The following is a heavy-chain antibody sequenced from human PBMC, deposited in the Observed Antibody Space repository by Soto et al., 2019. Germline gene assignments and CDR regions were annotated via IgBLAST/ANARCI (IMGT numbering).Heavy chain of an antibody. J-gene: IGHJ4*02. D-gene: IGHD6-13*01. CDR3: VKGADSSGWYDY. CDR2: ISRNGGST. V-gene: IGHV3-64D*08. CDR1: GFTFSNSG. Sequence: GGSLRLSCSASGFTFSNSGMHWVRQAPGKGLEYVSAISRNGGSTYYADSVKGRFTISRDNSKNTLYLQMSSLRSEDAAVYYCVKGADSSGWYDYWGQGTLVTVSS.